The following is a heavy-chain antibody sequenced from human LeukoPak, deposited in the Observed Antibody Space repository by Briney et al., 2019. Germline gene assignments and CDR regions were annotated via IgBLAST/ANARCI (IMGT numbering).Heavy chain of an antibody. CDR3: ARAPGRYCSSTSCSWFDP. CDR1: GGTFSSYG. J-gene: IGHJ5*02. V-gene: IGHV1-18*01. CDR2: ISAYNGNT. D-gene: IGHD2-2*01. Sequence: ASVKVSCKASGGTFSSYGISWVRQAPGQGLEWMGWISAYNGNTNYAQKLQGRVTMTTDTSTSTAYMELRSLRSDDTAVYYCARAPGRYCSSTSCSWFDPWAREPWSPSPQ.